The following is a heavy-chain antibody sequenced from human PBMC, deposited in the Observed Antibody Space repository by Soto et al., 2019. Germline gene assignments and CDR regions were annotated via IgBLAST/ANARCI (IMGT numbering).Heavy chain of an antibody. V-gene: IGHV1-46*01. Sequence: ASVKVSCKASGYTFTSYYMHWMRQAPGQGLEWMGIINPSGGSTSYAQKFQGRVTMTRDTSTSTVYVELSSLRSADTAMYYCERLWGYSYGQYYFDYWGQGTLVTVSS. CDR3: ERLWGYSYGQYYFDY. J-gene: IGHJ4*02. D-gene: IGHD5-18*01. CDR1: GYTFTSYY. CDR2: INPSGGST.